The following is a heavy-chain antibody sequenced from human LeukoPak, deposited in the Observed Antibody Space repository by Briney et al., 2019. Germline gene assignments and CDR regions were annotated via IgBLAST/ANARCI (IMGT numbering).Heavy chain of an antibody. CDR3: ARANNWNYALGY. D-gene: IGHD1-7*01. CDR1: GDTFIIYG. J-gene: IGHJ4*02. CDR2: ISTGNGNT. Sequence: ASVKVSCKASGDTFIIYGISWVRQAPGQGLEWMGWISTGNGNTNYGQKFQGRVTMTTDTSTGTAYMELRSLRSDDTAMYYCARANNWNYALGYWGQGTLVTVSS. V-gene: IGHV1-18*01.